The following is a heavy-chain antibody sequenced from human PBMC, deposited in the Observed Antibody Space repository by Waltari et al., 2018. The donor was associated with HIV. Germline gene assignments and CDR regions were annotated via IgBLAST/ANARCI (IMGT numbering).Heavy chain of an antibody. D-gene: IGHD1-1*01. V-gene: IGHV1-18*01. J-gene: IGHJ5*02. CDR3: GRDLFPRLQLRSDWIDP. CDR1: GYTLNNYG. Sequence: QVQLEQSGTEVKKPGASVKVSCRASGYTLNNYGITWVRQAPGKGPEWMGGISVFNANTNYAQKFQGRVTMTADTATRTVYLELRSLKSDDTAVYFCGRDLFPRLQLRSDWIDPWGQGTLVIVSS. CDR2: ISVFNANT.